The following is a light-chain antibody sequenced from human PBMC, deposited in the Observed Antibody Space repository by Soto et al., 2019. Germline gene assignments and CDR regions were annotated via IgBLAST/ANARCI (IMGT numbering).Light chain of an antibody. V-gene: IGKV1-39*01. CDR3: QQTYNTPLT. CDR1: QNVASY. CDR2: ATS. J-gene: IGKJ4*01. Sequence: DIQMTQSPSSLSASVGDKVTITCRASQNVASYLNWYQQKLGTAPKVPIYATSTLKTGVPSRFSGSGSGTEFILTITSLQPEDFATYYCQQTYNTPLTFGGGTKVEIK.